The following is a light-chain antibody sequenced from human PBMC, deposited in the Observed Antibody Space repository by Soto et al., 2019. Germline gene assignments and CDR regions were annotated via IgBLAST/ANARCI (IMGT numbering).Light chain of an antibody. V-gene: IGLV1-44*01. CDR2: MNY. CDR3: AAWDDSLNGVV. Sequence: QSVLTQPPSASGTPGQRVTISCSGSTSNIESNTVNWYQQLPGTAPKVLIYMNYQRPSGVPDRFSGSKSGTLASLAISGLQSEDEADYYCAAWDDSLNGVVFGGGTKLTVL. J-gene: IGLJ2*01. CDR1: TSNIESNT.